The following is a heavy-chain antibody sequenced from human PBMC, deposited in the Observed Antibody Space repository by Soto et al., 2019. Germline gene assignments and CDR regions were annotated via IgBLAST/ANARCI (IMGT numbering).Heavy chain of an antibody. CDR2: IIPIFGTA. CDR3: ARDPAIAAADYYYYGMDV. J-gene: IGHJ6*02. Sequence: ASVKVSCKASGGTFSSYAISWVRQAPGQGLEWMGGIIPIFGTANYAQKFQGRVTITADESTSTAYMELSSLRSEDTAVYHCARDPAIAAADYYYYGMDVWGQGTTVTVSS. V-gene: IGHV1-69*13. CDR1: GGTFSSYA. D-gene: IGHD6-13*01.